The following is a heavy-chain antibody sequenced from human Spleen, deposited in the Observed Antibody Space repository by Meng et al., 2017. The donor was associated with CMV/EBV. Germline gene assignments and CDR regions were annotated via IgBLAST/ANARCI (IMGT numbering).Heavy chain of an antibody. V-gene: IGHV3-23*01. J-gene: IGHJ4*02. CDR3: AKGPQRPYSDYAVVDY. Sequence: GGSLRLSCAASGFTFSTYTMNWVRQAPGKGLEWVSSISGGGTTISYADSVKGRFTISRDNSKSTLYLQMNSLRVEDTAVYYCAKGPQRPYSDYAVVDYWGQGTLVTVSS. CDR2: ISGGGTTI. CDR1: GFTFSTYT. D-gene: IGHD4-11*01.